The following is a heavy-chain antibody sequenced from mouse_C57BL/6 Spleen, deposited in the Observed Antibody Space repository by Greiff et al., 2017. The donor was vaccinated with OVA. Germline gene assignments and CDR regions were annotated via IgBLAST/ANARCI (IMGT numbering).Heavy chain of an antibody. J-gene: IGHJ3*01. CDR3: AREGTPSWFAY. CDR2: IDPSDSYT. V-gene: IGHV1-59*01. D-gene: IGHD3-3*01. Sequence: VKLQQPGAELVRPGTSVKLSCKASGYTFTSYWMHWVKQRPGQGLEWIGVIDPSDSYTNYNQKFKGKATLTVDTSSSTAYMQLSSLTSEDSAVYYCAREGTPSWFAYWGQGTLVTVSA. CDR1: GYTFTSYW.